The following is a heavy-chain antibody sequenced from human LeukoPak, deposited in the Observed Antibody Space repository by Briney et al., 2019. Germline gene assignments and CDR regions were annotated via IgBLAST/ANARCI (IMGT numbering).Heavy chain of an antibody. Sequence: GGSLRLSCAASGFTFSSYGMHWVRQAPGKGLEWVAFIRYDGSNKYYADSVKGRFTISRDNSKNTLYLQMNSLRAEDTAVNYCAKARGLYYYDSSGYPLSDPWGQGTLVTVSS. D-gene: IGHD3-22*01. CDR1: GFTFSSYG. V-gene: IGHV3-30*02. J-gene: IGHJ5*02. CDR2: IRYDGSNK. CDR3: AKARGLYYYDSSGYPLSDP.